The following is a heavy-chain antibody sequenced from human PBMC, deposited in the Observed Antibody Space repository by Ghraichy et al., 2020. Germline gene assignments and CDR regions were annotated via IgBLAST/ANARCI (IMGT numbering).Heavy chain of an antibody. CDR3: ARAGLTTADGFDP. Sequence: GGSLRLSCAASGFTVSSNYMTWVRQAPGKGLEWVSVIFSGGTTYYAGSVKGRFTISRDNSKNTLFLQMNRLTAEDTAVYYCARAGLTTADGFDPWGPGTMVTVSS. D-gene: IGHD4-11*01. V-gene: IGHV3-53*01. J-gene: IGHJ5*02. CDR1: GFTVSSNY. CDR2: IFSGGTT.